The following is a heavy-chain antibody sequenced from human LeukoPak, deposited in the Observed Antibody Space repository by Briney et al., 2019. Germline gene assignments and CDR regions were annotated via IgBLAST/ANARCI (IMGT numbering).Heavy chain of an antibody. CDR3: ARLIVDYYDSSGYYQLYYFDY. CDR2: IYPGDSDT. V-gene: IGHV5-51*01. Sequence: GESLKISCKGSGYSFTSYWIGWVRQMPGKGLEWMGIIYPGDSDTRYSPSFQDQVTISADKSISTAYLQWSSLKASDTAMYYCARLIVDYYDSSGYYQLYYFDYWGQGTLVTVSS. J-gene: IGHJ4*02. CDR1: GYSFTSYW. D-gene: IGHD3-22*01.